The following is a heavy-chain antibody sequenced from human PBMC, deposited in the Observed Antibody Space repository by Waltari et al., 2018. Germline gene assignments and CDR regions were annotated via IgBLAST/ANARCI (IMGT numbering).Heavy chain of an antibody. CDR3: ATGGAVADPFLTIDY. Sequence: EVQLVQSGAEVKKPGATVKISCKASGYTFTDYYMHWVQQAPGKGLEWMGRVDPEDGETLDAEKVQGRVTITADTSTDTAYMELSSLRSEDTAVYYCATGGAVADPFLTIDYWGQGTLVTVSS. CDR2: VDPEDGET. V-gene: IGHV1-69-2*01. J-gene: IGHJ4*02. CDR1: GYTFTDYY. D-gene: IGHD6-19*01.